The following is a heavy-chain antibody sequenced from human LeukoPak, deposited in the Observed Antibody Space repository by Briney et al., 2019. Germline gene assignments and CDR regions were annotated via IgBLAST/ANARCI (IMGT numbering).Heavy chain of an antibody. Sequence: SETLSLTCTVSGGSISSYYWSWIRQPPGKGLEWIGYIYYSGSTNYHPSLKSRVTISVDTSKNQFSLKLSSVTAADTAVYYCARAVSGSYGRFQHWGQGTLVTVSS. V-gene: IGHV4-59*01. J-gene: IGHJ1*01. CDR1: GGSISSYY. CDR2: IYYSGST. CDR3: ARAVSGSYGRFQH. D-gene: IGHD1-26*01.